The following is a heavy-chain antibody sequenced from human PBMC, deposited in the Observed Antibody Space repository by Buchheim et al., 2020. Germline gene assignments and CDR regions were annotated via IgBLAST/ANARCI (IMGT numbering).Heavy chain of an antibody. CDR3: ARGEYTYGKFTGNGMDV. D-gene: IGHD5-18*01. CDR2: IIPLFGTP. CDR1: GGTFSTYA. V-gene: IGHV1-69*14. J-gene: IGHJ6*02. Sequence: QVHLVQSGAEVKKSGSSVKVSCKASGGTFSTYALNWVRQAPGQGLEWMGGIIPLFGTPKYAQKFQGRVTITADKSTTTAYMELSSLRSEDTAVYYRARGEYTYGKFTGNGMDVWGQGTT.